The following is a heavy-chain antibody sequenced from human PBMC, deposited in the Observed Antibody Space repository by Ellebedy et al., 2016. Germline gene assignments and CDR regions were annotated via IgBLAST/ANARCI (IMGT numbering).Heavy chain of an antibody. CDR3: ARDLSGYSIFDY. CDR2: INHSGST. D-gene: IGHD3-9*01. CDR1: GGSFSGYS. J-gene: IGHJ4*02. V-gene: IGHV4-34*01. Sequence: GSLRLXXAVYGGSFSGYSWSWFRQPPGKGLEWIGEINHSGSTNYNPSLKSRVTISVDTSKNQFSLKLSSVTAADTAVYYCARDLSGYSIFDYWGQGTLVTVSS.